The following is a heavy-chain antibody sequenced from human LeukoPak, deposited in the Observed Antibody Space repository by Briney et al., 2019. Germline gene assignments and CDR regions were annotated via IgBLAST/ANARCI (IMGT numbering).Heavy chain of an antibody. D-gene: IGHD4-17*01. J-gene: IGHJ4*02. CDR2: ISGSGGST. Sequence: GGSLRLSCAASGFTFTSYAMRWVRQAPGKGLEWVSAISGSGGSTYYADAVKGRFTISRDNSKNTLYLQMNSLRAEDTAVYYCAKEGNGDYYFDYWGQGTLVTVSS. V-gene: IGHV3-23*01. CDR1: GFTFTSYA. CDR3: AKEGNGDYYFDY.